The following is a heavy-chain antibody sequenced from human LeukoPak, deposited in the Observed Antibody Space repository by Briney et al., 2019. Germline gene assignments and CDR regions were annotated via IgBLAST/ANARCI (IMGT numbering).Heavy chain of an antibody. V-gene: IGHV1-46*01. J-gene: IGHJ3*02. CDR3: AREWGYDFWSGYKAFDI. CDR2: INPSGGST. D-gene: IGHD3-3*01. Sequence: ASVKVSCKASGYTFTSYYMHWVRQAPGQGLEWMGIINPSGGSTSYAQKFQGRVTMTRDMSTSTVYMELSSLRSEDTAVHYCAREWGYDFWSGYKAFDIWGQGTMVTVSS. CDR1: GYTFTSYY.